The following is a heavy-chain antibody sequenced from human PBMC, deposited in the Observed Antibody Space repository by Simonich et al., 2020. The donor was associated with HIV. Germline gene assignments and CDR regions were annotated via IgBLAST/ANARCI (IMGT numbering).Heavy chain of an antibody. Sequence: QVQLQESGPGLVKPSETLSLTCTVSGGSISSYYWSWIRQPPGKGLEWIGYIYYSGSTYYNPSLKSRVTISVDTSKNQFSLKLSSVTAADTAVYYCARENWGSLDYWGQGTLVTVSS. D-gene: IGHD7-27*01. V-gene: IGHV4-59*12. J-gene: IGHJ4*02. CDR1: GGSISSYY. CDR2: IYYSGST. CDR3: ARENWGSLDY.